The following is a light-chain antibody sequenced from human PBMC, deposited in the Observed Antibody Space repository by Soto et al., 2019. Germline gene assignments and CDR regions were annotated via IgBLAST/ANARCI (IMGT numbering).Light chain of an antibody. CDR3: TSFVDGDSFDVI. CDR1: GSDIGAYNY. V-gene: IGLV2-8*01. CDR2: DVI. Sequence: QSALTQPPSASGSPGQSVTISCTGTGSDIGAYNYVSWYQQYPGKAPKVMIYDVIKRPSGVPDRFSGSKSGNTASLTVSGLRADDEAVYYCTSFVDGDSFDVIFGGGTKLTVL. J-gene: IGLJ2*01.